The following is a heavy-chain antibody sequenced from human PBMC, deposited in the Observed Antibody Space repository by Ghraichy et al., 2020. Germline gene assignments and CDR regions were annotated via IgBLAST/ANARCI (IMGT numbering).Heavy chain of an antibody. Sequence: ASVKVSCKASGYTFTSYDINWVRQATGQGLEWMGWMNPNSGNTGYAQKFQGRVTMTRNTSISTAYMELSSLRSEDTAVYYCARVYRYAYVWGSYPPDYCGQGTLVAVSS. CDR2: MNPNSGNT. CDR1: GYTFTSYD. CDR3: ARVYRYAYVWGSYPPDY. D-gene: IGHD3-16*02. J-gene: IGHJ4*02. V-gene: IGHV1-8*01.